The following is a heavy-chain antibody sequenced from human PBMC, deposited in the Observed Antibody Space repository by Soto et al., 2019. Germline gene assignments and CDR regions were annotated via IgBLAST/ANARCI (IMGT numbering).Heavy chain of an antibody. CDR1: GASVTTPTYY. Sequence: QVQLQESGPGLVKPSETLSLTCIVSGASVTTPTYYWTWIRQPPGQGLEWIGYISNSGSTNYNPSLRCSITVTAATSTHQFSLKLNFVSAADTAVYYCGRRISGGNCLDPWGQATLGTVSS. J-gene: IGHJ5*02. D-gene: IGHD1-20*01. V-gene: IGHV4-61*01. CDR3: GRRISGGNCLDP. CDR2: ISNSGST.